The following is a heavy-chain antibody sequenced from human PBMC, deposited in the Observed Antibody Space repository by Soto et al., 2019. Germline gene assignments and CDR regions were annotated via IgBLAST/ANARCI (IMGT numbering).Heavy chain of an antibody. Sequence: GGSLRLSCAASGFTFSSYGMHWVRQAPGKGLEWVAVIWYDGSNKYYADSVKGRFTISRDNSKNTLYLQMNSLRAEDTAVYYCARSRTAMVTGVDYWGQGTLVTVSS. CDR3: ARSRTAMVTGVDY. CDR2: IWYDGSNK. V-gene: IGHV3-33*01. D-gene: IGHD5-18*01. J-gene: IGHJ4*02. CDR1: GFTFSSYG.